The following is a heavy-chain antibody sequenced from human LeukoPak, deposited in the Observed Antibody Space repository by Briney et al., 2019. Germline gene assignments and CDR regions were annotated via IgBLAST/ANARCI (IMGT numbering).Heavy chain of an antibody. Sequence: PSETLSLTCAVSGGSISSNNWWSWVRQPPGKGLEWIGEIFHSGSTNYNPSLKSRVTISADKSKNQFSLKLNSVTAADTAVYYCAREIVGSYYYYGMDVWGQGTTVTVSS. V-gene: IGHV4-4*02. CDR2: IFHSGST. J-gene: IGHJ6*02. CDR1: GGSISSNNW. D-gene: IGHD1-26*01. CDR3: AREIVGSYYYYGMDV.